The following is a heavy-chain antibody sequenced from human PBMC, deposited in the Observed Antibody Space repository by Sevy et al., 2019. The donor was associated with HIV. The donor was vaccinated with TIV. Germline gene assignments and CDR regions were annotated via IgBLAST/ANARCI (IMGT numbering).Heavy chain of an antibody. CDR1: GFTFSTYS. CDR2: ISSSGSTI. D-gene: IGHD5-12*01. V-gene: IGHV3-48*02. CDR3: AREMATIGGKGVFDY. J-gene: IGHJ4*02. Sequence: GGSLRLSCAASGFTFSTYSMNWVRQAPGKGLEWVSYISSSGSTIYYVDSVKGRFTISRDKAKNSLYLQMNSLRDEDTAVYYCAREMATIGGKGVFDYWGQGTLVTVSS.